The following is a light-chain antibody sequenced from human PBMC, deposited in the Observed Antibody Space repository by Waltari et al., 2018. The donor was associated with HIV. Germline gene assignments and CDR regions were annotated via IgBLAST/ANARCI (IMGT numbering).Light chain of an antibody. V-gene: IGLV3-25*03. CDR3: QSADSSGTWV. Sequence: SYELTQPPSVSVSPGQTARITCSGDALPKQYAYWYQQKPGQAPGLVIYKDSERPSGIPGRFSGSSSETTVTLTISGVQAEDEADYYCQSADSSGTWVFGGGTKLTVL. CDR1: ALPKQY. CDR2: KDS. J-gene: IGLJ3*02.